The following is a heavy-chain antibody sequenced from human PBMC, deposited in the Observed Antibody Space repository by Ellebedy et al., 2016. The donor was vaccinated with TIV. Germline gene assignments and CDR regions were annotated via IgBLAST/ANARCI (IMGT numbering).Heavy chain of an antibody. D-gene: IGHD4-17*01. CDR1: GFSFSSYW. V-gene: IGHV3-7*01. CDR2: IRQDGSEK. Sequence: GESLKISCGASGFSFSSYWMSWVRQAPGKGLEWVANIRQDGSEKYYVDSVKGRFTISRDNAKNSLYLHLNSLRAEDTAMYYCATDVSYGDYLSPTHAFVIWGQGTMVTVSS. J-gene: IGHJ3*02. CDR3: ATDVSYGDYLSPTHAFVI.